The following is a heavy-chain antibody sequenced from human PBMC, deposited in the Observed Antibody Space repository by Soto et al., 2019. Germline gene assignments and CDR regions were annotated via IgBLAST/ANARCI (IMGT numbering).Heavy chain of an antibody. J-gene: IGHJ4*02. D-gene: IGHD3-3*01. Sequence: VQLLESGGGLVQPGGSLRLSCAASGFTFSSYAMSWVRQAPGKGLEWVSAISGSGGSTYYADSVKGRFTISRDNSKNTLYLRMNSLRAEDTAVYYCRYDFWSGIGILDYWGQGTLVTVSS. CDR2: ISGSGGST. CDR3: RYDFWSGIGILDY. CDR1: GFTFSSYA. V-gene: IGHV3-23*01.